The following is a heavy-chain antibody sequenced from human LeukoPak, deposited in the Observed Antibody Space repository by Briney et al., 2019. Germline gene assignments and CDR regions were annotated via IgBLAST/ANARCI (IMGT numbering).Heavy chain of an antibody. CDR2: MNPNRGNT. Sequence: ASVKVSCKASGYTFTNYDINWVRQATGQGLEWMGWMNPNRGNTGYAQKFQGRVTMTRNTSISTAYMELSSLRYEDTAVFYCATDYTDYSLDYWGQGTLVTVSS. D-gene: IGHD4-11*01. V-gene: IGHV1-8*01. J-gene: IGHJ4*02. CDR3: ATDYTDYSLDY. CDR1: GYTFTNYD.